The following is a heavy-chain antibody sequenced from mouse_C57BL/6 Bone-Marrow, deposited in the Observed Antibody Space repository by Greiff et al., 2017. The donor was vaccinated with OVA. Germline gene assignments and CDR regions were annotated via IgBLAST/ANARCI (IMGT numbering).Heavy chain of an antibody. Sequence: VQLQQSGAELVRPGTSVKVSCKASGYAFTNYLIEWVKQRPGQGLEWIGVINPGSGGTNYNEKFKGKATLTADKSSSTAYMQLSSLTAEDSAVYFCAHTVVAPFDYWCQGTTLTVSS. CDR2: INPGSGGT. D-gene: IGHD1-1*01. CDR1: GYAFTNYL. J-gene: IGHJ2*01. CDR3: AHTVVAPFDY. V-gene: IGHV1-54*01.